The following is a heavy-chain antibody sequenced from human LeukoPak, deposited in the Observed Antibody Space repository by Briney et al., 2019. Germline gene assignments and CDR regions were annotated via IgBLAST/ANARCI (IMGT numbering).Heavy chain of an antibody. Sequence: AASVKVSCKASGYIFTDYYIHWMRQAPGQGREWMGWINPKNGDTHYAQKFQGWVTMTRDTSITTVYMELNRLTSDDTALYYCARVGYCSGDRCYLHFDYWGQGTLVTVSS. CDR3: ARVGYCSGDRCYLHFDY. CDR1: GYIFTDYY. V-gene: IGHV1-2*04. CDR2: INPKNGDT. D-gene: IGHD2-15*01. J-gene: IGHJ4*02.